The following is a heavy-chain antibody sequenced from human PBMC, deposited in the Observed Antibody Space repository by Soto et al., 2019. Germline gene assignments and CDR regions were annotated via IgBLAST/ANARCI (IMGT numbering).Heavy chain of an antibody. V-gene: IGHV4-4*02. Sequence: SETLSLTCTVSGGSMTSSNWWNWVRQSPGKGLEWIGEAHHSGRTNYNPSLKSRVTISVDKSKNHFSLKLSSVTAADTAVYYCARFYDSSGYYPGDFDYWGQGTLVTVSS. CDR2: AHHSGRT. CDR1: GGSMTSSNW. J-gene: IGHJ4*02. CDR3: ARFYDSSGYYPGDFDY. D-gene: IGHD3-22*01.